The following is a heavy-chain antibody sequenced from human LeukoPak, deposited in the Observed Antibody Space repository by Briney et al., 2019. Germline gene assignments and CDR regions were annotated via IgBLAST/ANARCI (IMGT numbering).Heavy chain of an antibody. D-gene: IGHD6-13*01. J-gene: IGHJ4*02. Sequence: SESLCLTCAASGGSISNFDWSWIRQPPGEGLEWVGCICYSGSTSYNASLKSRLTISLDTSKNQFSLLSPVTAADTAVYYWARHKDYSSWSHFDSWGQGALVTVSS. V-gene: IGHV4-59*08. CDR1: GGSISNFD. CDR2: ICYSGST. CDR3: ARHKDYSSWSHFDS.